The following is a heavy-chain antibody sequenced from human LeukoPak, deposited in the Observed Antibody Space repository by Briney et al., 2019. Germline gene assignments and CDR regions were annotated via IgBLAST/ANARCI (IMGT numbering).Heavy chain of an antibody. J-gene: IGHJ4*02. D-gene: IGHD2-2*01. V-gene: IGHV4-31*03. Sequence: SETLSLTCTVSGGSIRSGGYYWSWIRQHPGKGLEWIGYIYYSGSTYYNPSLKSRVTISVDTSKSQFSLKLSSVTAADTAVYYCARSRGGYCSSTSCSRFDYWGQGTLVTVSS. CDR1: GGSIRSGGYY. CDR2: IYYSGST. CDR3: ARSRGGYCSSTSCSRFDY.